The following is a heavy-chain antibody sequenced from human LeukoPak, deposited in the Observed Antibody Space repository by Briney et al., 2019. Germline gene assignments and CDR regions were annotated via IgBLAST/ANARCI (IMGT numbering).Heavy chain of an antibody. J-gene: IGHJ4*02. D-gene: IGHD2-15*01. V-gene: IGHV3-7*01. Sequence: GGSLRLSCAASGFTFTSYSMSWVRQAPGKGLEWVANIKQDGSAKYYVDSVKGRFTISRDNAKNSLYLQMGSLRAEDTAVYYCARFSGRNWGQGTLVTVSS. CDR3: ARFSGRN. CDR1: GFTFTSYS. CDR2: IKQDGSAK.